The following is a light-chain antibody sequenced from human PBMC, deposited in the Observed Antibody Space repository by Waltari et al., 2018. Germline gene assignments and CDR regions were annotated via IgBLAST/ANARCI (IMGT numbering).Light chain of an antibody. J-gene: IGLJ2*01. CDR2: DVS. CDR1: SSDGGGDNY. V-gene: IGLV2-14*03. Sequence: QSALKQAASVSRSPGPWITISCPGSSSDGGGDNYVPRYQQNPGKSPKLIIYDVSNRPSGVSNRFSGSKSGNTASLTISVLQAEDEADYYCSSDISSSTLELFGGGTSLTVL. CDR3: SSDISSSTLEL.